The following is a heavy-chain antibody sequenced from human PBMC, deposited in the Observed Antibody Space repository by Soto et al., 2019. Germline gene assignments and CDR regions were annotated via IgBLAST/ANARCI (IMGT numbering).Heavy chain of an antibody. J-gene: IGHJ5*02. V-gene: IGHV1-2*02. CDR2: VNPNTGVT. CDR3: TALRLDP. D-gene: IGHD3-9*01. CDR1: GYTFTAFY. Sequence: ASVKVSCKASGYTFTAFYMNWVRQAPGQGLEWMGWVNPNTGVTKYAQKFQGRVTMTRDTSINTAYMELSGLTSDDTAVYYCTALRLDPWGQGTLVTVSS.